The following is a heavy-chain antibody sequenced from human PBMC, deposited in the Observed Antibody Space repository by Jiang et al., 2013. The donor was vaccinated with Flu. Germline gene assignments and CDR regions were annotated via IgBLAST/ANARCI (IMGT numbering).Heavy chain of an antibody. Sequence: KPTQTLTLTCTFSGFSFRAPGVGVGWIRQPPGKALEWLALIYWDDDKRYSPSLKSTLTITKDTSKNHVVLAMTNVDPVDTGTYFCVHSGAGYGNSFDFWGQGILVTVSS. J-gene: IGHJ4*02. CDR2: IYWDDDK. CDR1: GFSFRAPGVG. CDR3: VHSGAGYGNSFDF. D-gene: IGHD5-18*01. V-gene: IGHV2-5*02.